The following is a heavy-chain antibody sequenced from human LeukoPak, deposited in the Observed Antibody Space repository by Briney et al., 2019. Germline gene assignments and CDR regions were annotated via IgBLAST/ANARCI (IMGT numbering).Heavy chain of an antibody. CDR3: ARTYYDILTGYYLDY. CDR1: GYTFISSD. D-gene: IGHD3-9*01. V-gene: IGHV1-8*03. Sequence: GASVKVSCKASGYTFISSDINWVRQATGQGLEWMGWMNPNSGDTGYAQKFQGRVTITRDTSISTAYMELSSLRSEDTAVYYCARTYYDILTGYYLDYWGQGTLVTVSS. CDR2: MNPNSGDT. J-gene: IGHJ4*02.